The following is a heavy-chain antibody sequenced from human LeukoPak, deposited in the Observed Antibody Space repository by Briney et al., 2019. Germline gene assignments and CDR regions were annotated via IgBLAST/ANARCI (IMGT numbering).Heavy chain of an antibody. CDR3: AKVPDIVVVPDYFGY. CDR2: ISGSGGST. V-gene: IGHV3-23*01. Sequence: GGSLRLSCAASGFTFSSYTMNWVRQAPGKGLEWVSAISGSGGSTYYADSVKGRFTISRDNSKNTLYLQMNSLRAEDTAVYYCAKVPDIVVVPDYFGYWGQGTLVTVSS. J-gene: IGHJ4*02. D-gene: IGHD2-2*01. CDR1: GFTFSSYT.